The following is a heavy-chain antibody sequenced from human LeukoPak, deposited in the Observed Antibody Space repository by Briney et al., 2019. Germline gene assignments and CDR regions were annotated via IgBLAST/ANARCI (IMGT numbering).Heavy chain of an antibody. J-gene: IGHJ4*02. CDR2: INHSGST. CDR1: GGSFSGYY. V-gene: IGHV4-34*01. CDR3: ASIDFWSDY. Sequence: SETLSLTCAVYGGSFSGYYWSWIRQPPGKGLEWIGEINHSGSTSYNPSLKSRVTMSVDTSKNQFSLKLSSVTAAGTAVYYCASIDFWSDYWGQGTLVTVSS. D-gene: IGHD3-3*01.